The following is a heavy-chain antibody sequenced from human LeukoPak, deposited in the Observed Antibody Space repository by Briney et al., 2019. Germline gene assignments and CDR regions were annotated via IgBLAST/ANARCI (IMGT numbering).Heavy chain of an antibody. D-gene: IGHD5-18*01. J-gene: IGHJ4*02. CDR1: GFTFSSYA. CDR2: ISGSGGST. V-gene: IGHV3-23*01. CDR3: AKDFRYSYGTFDY. Sequence: PGGSLRLSCAASGFTFSSYAMSWVRQAPGKGLEWVSAISGSGGSTHYADSVKGRFTISRDNSKNTLYLQMNSLRAEDTAVYYCAKDFRYSYGTFDYWGQGILVIVSS.